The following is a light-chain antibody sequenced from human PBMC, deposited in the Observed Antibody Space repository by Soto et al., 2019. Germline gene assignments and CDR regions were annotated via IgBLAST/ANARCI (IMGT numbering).Light chain of an antibody. J-gene: IGKJ2*01. V-gene: IGKV3-15*01. Sequence: EIVMTQSPATLSVSPGERATLSCRASQSVSSNLAWYQQNPGQAPRLLIYHASTRATGVPARFSGGGSGTEFTLTISSLQSEDFAVYYCQHFKIWPYTFGQGTKVDIK. CDR3: QHFKIWPYT. CDR2: HAS. CDR1: QSVSSN.